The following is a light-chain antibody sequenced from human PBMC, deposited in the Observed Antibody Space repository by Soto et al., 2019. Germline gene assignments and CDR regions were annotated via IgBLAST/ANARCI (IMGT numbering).Light chain of an antibody. V-gene: IGKV3-20*01. Sequence: IVFTNAGDALSLSPGERATLSRRASQSVSNNYLAWYQQKAGQAPRPLIYAASSRAPGVPGRFRGSGSGTDFSLTISSLEPEDFAVYYCQQYDSTPWTFGQGTKVDIK. J-gene: IGKJ1*01. CDR2: AAS. CDR1: QSVSNNY. CDR3: QQYDSTPWT.